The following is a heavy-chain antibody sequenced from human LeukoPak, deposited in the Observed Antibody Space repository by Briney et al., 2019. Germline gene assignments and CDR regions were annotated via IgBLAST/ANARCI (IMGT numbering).Heavy chain of an antibody. V-gene: IGHV7-4-1*02. Sequence: ASVKVSCKASGYTLTNYALNWVRQAPGHGLEWMGWINTNTGNPTYAQGFTGRFVFSLDTSVNTAYLQISSLKAEETAIYYCARVQGYCSTTSCYPHYWGQGTLVTVS. CDR2: INTNTGNP. D-gene: IGHD2-2*01. CDR1: GYTLTNYA. CDR3: ARVQGYCSTTSCYPHY. J-gene: IGHJ4*02.